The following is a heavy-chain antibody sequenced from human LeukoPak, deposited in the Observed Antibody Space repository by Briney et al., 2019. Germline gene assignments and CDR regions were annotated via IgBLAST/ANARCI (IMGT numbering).Heavy chain of an antibody. CDR3: ARAGQYRFDY. CDR1: GFTFSSYW. Sequence: GGSLRLSCAASGFTFSSYWMHWVRQAPGKWLVWVSRINSDGSTTNYADSVKGRFTISRDNAKNTLYLQMNSLRADDTAVYYCARAGQYRFDYWGQGALVTVS. V-gene: IGHV3-74*01. J-gene: IGHJ4*02. CDR2: INSDGSTT. D-gene: IGHD2/OR15-2a*01.